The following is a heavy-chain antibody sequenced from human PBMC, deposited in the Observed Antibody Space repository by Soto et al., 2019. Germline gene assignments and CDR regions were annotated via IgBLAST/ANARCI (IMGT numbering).Heavy chain of an antibody. J-gene: IGHJ4*02. CDR3: ARDSLALFDS. CDR2: IYSSGST. D-gene: IGHD5-12*01. Sequence: SETLSLTCTVSDGSVSSGSYYWTWMRQPPGKGLEWVGYIYSSGSTLYNPSLKSRVIISADTSMNQFSLKLSSVTAADTAVYYCARDSLALFDSWGQGTLVTVSS. V-gene: IGHV4-61*01. CDR1: DGSVSSGSYY.